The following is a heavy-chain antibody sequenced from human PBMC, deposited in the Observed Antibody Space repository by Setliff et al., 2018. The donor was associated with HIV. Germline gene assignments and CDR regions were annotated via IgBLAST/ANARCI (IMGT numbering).Heavy chain of an antibody. CDR1: GYTFTNYY. V-gene: IGHV1-46*01. J-gene: IGHJ5*02. D-gene: IGHD5-18*01. Sequence: ASVKVSCKASGYTFTNYYIHWVRQAPGQGLEWMGIISPSGGTISYAQKFQGRVTMTRDTSTNNVHMYLSSLRSEDTAIYYCARGGPGSSFGYDWFDPWGQGTPVTVSS. CDR2: ISPSGGTI. CDR3: ARGGPGSSFGYDWFDP.